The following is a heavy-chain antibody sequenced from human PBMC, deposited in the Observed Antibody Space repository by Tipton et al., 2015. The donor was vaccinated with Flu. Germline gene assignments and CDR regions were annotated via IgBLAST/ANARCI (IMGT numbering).Heavy chain of an antibody. D-gene: IGHD1-1*01. J-gene: IGHJ4*02. CDR2: INHSGDT. V-gene: IGHV4-34*01. Sequence: TLSLTCAVYGGSFSGYYWTYIRQPPGKGLEWIGEINHSGDTNYNPSLKSRVTISVDTSKNQFSLKLTSVTAADTAVYSCARALRTTGLDYWGQGTLVTVSS. CDR1: GGSFSGYY. CDR3: ARALRTTGLDY.